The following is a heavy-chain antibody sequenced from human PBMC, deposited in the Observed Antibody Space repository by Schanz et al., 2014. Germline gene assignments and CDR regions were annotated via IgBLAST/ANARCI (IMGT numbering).Heavy chain of an antibody. CDR3: AARSGWHPSTDY. CDR2: ISDSGTYT. V-gene: IGHV3-11*05. D-gene: IGHD6-19*01. Sequence: QVQAVQSGGGLVKPGGSLRLSCAASGFVFGDYYMTWIRQSPGKGLEWLSYISDSGTYTNYADSVKGRFTISRDNAKSSLYLQMNSLRVEDTAVYYCAARSGWHPSTDYWGQGTLVTVSS. CDR1: GFVFGDYY. J-gene: IGHJ4*01.